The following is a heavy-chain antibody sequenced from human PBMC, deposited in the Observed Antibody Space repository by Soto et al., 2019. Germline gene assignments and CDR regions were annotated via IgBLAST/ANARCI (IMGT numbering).Heavy chain of an antibody. J-gene: IGHJ4*02. V-gene: IGHV3-74*01. CDR2: INSDGSIT. CDR3: ARAEWLVRRYFEY. Sequence: EVQLVESGGGLVQPGGSLRLSCAASGFTFSNHWMHWVRQAPGKGLVWVSGINSDGSITRYADSVKGRFTISRDNAKNKLYLQMNSLGAEDKAVYYCARAEWLVRRYFEYWGQGTLVAVSS. D-gene: IGHD6-19*01. CDR1: GFTFSNHW.